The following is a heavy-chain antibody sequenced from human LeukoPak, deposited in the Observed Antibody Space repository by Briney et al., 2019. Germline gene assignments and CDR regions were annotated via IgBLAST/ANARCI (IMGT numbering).Heavy chain of an antibody. V-gene: IGHV4-39*01. D-gene: IGHD3-22*01. CDR2: IYYSGST. CDR1: GGSISSSSYY. Sequence: SETLSLTCTVSGGSISSSSYYWGWIRQPPGKGLEWIGSIYYSGSTYYNPSLKSRVTISVDTSKNQFSLKLSSVTAADTAVYYCARRFYYDSSGYRDAFDVWGQGTMVTVSS. J-gene: IGHJ3*01. CDR3: ARRFYYDSSGYRDAFDV.